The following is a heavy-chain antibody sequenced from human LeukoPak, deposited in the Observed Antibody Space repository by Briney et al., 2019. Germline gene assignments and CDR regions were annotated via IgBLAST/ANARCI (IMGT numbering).Heavy chain of an antibody. V-gene: IGHV3-11*04. CDR3: ATEGGRQQFLL. J-gene: IGHJ4*02. Sequence: GGSLRLSCAASGFISSDYFMSWIRQAPGKGPEWISYISSSGSTIYCADSVKGRFTLSRDNAKNSLYLQMNSLRAEDTAVYYCATEGGRQQFLLWGQGTLVTASS. CDR1: GFISSDYF. CDR2: ISSSGSTI. D-gene: IGHD5-24*01.